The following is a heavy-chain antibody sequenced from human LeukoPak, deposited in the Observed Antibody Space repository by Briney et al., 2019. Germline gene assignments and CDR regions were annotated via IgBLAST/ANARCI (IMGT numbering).Heavy chain of an antibody. V-gene: IGHV3-23*01. J-gene: IGHJ4*02. D-gene: IGHD1-26*01. CDR3: AKTNGGSYITGTGIDY. Sequence: GGSLRLSCAASGFTFSSYAMSWVRQAPGKGLEWVSAISGSGGSTHYADSVKGRFTISRDNSKNTLYLQMNSLRAEDTAVYYCAKTNGGSYITGTGIDYWGQGTLVTVSS. CDR2: ISGSGGST. CDR1: GFTFSSYA.